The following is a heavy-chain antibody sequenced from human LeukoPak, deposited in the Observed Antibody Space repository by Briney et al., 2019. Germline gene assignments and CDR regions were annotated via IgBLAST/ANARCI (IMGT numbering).Heavy chain of an antibody. CDR3: ARGGDTAMAMGAFDI. D-gene: IGHD5-18*01. J-gene: IGHJ3*02. CDR1: GGSISSYY. Sequence: SETLSLTCTVSGGSISSYYWSWIRQPPGKGLEWIGYIYYSGGTNYNPSLKSRVTISVDTSKNQFSLKLSSVTAADTAVYYCARGGDTAMAMGAFDIWGQGTMVTVSS. CDR2: IYYSGGT. V-gene: IGHV4-59*01.